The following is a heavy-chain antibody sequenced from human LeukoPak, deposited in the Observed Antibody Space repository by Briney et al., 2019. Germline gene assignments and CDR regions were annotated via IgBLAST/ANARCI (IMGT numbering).Heavy chain of an antibody. Sequence: SETLSLTCTVSGGSIRSYYWSWIRQPPGKGLEWIGYIYYSESANYNPSLKSRITISLDTSKNQFSLKLNSVTAADTAVYYCARITTEYWFDPWGQGTLVTVSS. CDR3: ARITTEYWFDP. V-gene: IGHV4-59*08. CDR2: IYYSESA. CDR1: GGSIRSYY. J-gene: IGHJ5*02. D-gene: IGHD1-1*01.